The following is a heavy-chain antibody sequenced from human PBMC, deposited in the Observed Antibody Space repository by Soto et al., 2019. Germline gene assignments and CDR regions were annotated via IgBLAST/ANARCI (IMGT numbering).Heavy chain of an antibody. CDR3: ARERSRYDRSGYYRPDY. Sequence: SVKVSCKTSGDTFSSYAISWVRQAPGQGLEWMGGIIPILGTPSYAQKFQGRVTITADKSTSTAYMELSSLRSEDTAVYYCARERSRYDRSGYYRPDYWGQGTLVT. CDR1: GDTFSSYA. D-gene: IGHD3-22*01. V-gene: IGHV1-69*10. J-gene: IGHJ4*02. CDR2: IIPILGTP.